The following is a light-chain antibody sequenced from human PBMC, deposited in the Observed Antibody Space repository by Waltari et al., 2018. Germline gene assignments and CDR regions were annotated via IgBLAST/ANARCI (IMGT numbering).Light chain of an antibody. CDR3: SSYISSDTLEL. V-gene: IGLV2-14*03. CDR2: DVS. Sequence: HSALTQPASVSASPGQSITISCTGTSSDIGNYNYVPWYQQHPGKAPKLMIFDVSNRPSGVSDRFSGSKSGNTASLTISGLQAEDEADYYCSSYISSDTLELFGGGTSLTVL. CDR1: SSDIGNYNY. J-gene: IGLJ2*01.